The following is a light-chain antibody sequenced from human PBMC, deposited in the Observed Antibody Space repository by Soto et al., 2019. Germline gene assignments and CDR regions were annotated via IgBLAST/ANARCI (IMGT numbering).Light chain of an antibody. J-gene: IGKJ1*01. CDR1: QSVSNNY. CDR3: QQYGSSGT. CDR2: GAS. V-gene: IGKV3-20*01. Sequence: EIVLPQSPATLSLSPGERAILSCRASQSVSNNYLAWYQQKPGQAPRLLIYGASNRATGIPDRFSGSGSGTDFTLTISRLEPEDFAVYYCQQYGSSGTFGQGTKVDI.